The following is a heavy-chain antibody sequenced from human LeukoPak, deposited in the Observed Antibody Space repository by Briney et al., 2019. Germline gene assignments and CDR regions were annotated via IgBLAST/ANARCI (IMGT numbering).Heavy chain of an antibody. CDR3: ARDGYINDAFDI. CDR2: IHYRGTT. Sequence: SETLSLTCTVSGDSLTTDDSFWSWIRQFPAKGLEWIGYIHYRGTTNYNPSLKSRLSMSIDMSKDQFSLNLTSVTAADTAIYYCARDGYINDAFDIWGQGIVVTVSS. CDR1: GDSLTTDDSF. J-gene: IGHJ3*02. D-gene: IGHD1-1*01. V-gene: IGHV4-31*03.